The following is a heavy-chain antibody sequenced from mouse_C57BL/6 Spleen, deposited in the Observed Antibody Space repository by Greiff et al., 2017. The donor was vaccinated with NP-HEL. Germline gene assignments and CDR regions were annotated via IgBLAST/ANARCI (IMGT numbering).Heavy chain of an antibody. CDR3: AREEGAYYSNVWYFDV. CDR2: IYPGDGDT. J-gene: IGHJ1*03. D-gene: IGHD2-5*01. Sequence: QVQLKQSGAELVKPGASVKISCKASGYAFSSYWMNWVKQRPGKGLEWIGQIYPGDGDTNYNGKFKGKATLTADKSSSTAYMQLSSLTSEDSAVYFCAREEGAYYSNVWYFDVWGTGTTVTVSS. V-gene: IGHV1-80*01. CDR1: GYAFSSYW.